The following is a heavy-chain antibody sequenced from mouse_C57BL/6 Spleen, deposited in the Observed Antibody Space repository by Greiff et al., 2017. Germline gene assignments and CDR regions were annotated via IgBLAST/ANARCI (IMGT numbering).Heavy chain of an antibody. CDR3: AGDHRPMDY. V-gene: IGHV14-2*01. CDR2: IDPGDGDT. J-gene: IGHJ4*01. CDR1: GFNFNDYY. D-gene: IGHD3-3*01. Sequence: VQLQQSGAELVKPGASVKLSCTASGFNFNDYYMHWVKQRPEQGLEWIGRIDPGDGDTKYTPKFQGKATITADTSSNTAYLQLSSLPSEDSAVYCCAGDHRPMDYWGQGTSVTVSS.